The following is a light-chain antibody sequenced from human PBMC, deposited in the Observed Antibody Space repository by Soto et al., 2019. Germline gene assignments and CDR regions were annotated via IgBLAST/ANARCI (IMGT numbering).Light chain of an antibody. J-gene: IGKJ1*01. Sequence: DIHMSRSPSSLSASVGNRVTITCRASQSISSYLNWYQQKTGKAPKLLIYAASSLQSGVPSRLSGSGYGTDLTLTISSMQNEDFETYQCQQSYSTPWTFGHGTQVDIK. CDR1: QSISSY. CDR3: QQSYSTPWT. V-gene: IGKV1-39*01. CDR2: AAS.